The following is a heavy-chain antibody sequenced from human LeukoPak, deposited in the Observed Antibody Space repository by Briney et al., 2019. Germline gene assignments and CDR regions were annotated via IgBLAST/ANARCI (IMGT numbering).Heavy chain of an antibody. D-gene: IGHD6-19*01. CDR3: AREGSSGWSGPNFDY. J-gene: IGHJ4*02. Sequence: PGGSLRLSCAASGFTFSSYWMNWVRQAPGKGLEWVSYISSSGSTIYYADSVKGRFTISRDNAKNTLYLQMNSLRAEDTAVYYCAREGSSGWSGPNFDYWGQGTLVTVSS. CDR1: GFTFSSYW. V-gene: IGHV3-48*04. CDR2: ISSSGSTI.